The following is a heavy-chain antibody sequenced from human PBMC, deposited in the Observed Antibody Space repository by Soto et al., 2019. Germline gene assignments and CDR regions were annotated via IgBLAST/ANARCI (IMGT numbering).Heavy chain of an antibody. J-gene: IGHJ4*02. Sequence: EVQLLESGGGLVQPGGSLGLSCAASGFTFNKYAMSWVRQALGKGLEWVSAISANGGSTYYADSVKGRFTISRDNSKNTLFLQMNSQRAEDTALYYCAKEVTGEPQFDYWGQGALVTVSS. CDR1: GFTFNKYA. CDR2: ISANGGST. V-gene: IGHV3-23*01. D-gene: IGHD7-27*01. CDR3: AKEVTGEPQFDY.